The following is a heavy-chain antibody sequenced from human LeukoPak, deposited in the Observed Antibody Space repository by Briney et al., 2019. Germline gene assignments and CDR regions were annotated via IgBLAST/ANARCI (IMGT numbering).Heavy chain of an antibody. Sequence: SETLSLTCAVYGGSFSGYYWSWIRQPPGKGLEWIGEINHSGSTNSNPSLKSRVTISVDTSKNQFSLKLSSVTAADTAVYYCARFRYYYGMDVWGQGTTVTVSS. V-gene: IGHV4-34*01. CDR3: ARFRYYYGMDV. CDR2: INHSGST. CDR1: GGSFSGYY. J-gene: IGHJ6*02.